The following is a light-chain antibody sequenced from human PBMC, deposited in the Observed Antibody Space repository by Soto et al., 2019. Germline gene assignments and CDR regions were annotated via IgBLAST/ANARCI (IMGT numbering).Light chain of an antibody. CDR3: LQDHDDSWT. Sequence: IVMPQSPATLSVSPGERATLSCRASQSVSIDLAWYQQTPGQAPRLLIYGASTRATGIPVRFSGSASGTEFTLTVSSLQPEDFATYYCLQDHDDSWTFGQGTKVDI. CDR1: QSVSID. V-gene: IGKV3-15*01. CDR2: GAS. J-gene: IGKJ1*01.